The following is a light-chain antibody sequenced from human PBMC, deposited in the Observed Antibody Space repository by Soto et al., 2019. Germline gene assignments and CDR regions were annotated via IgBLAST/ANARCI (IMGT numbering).Light chain of an antibody. CDR2: ATS. CDR1: QTVNSDY. V-gene: IGKV3-20*01. CDR3: HQFGYSPRT. Sequence: EIVLTQSPGTLSLSPGETATLSCRASQTVNSDYLAWFQQGPDQAPRLLIFATSRRATDIPDRFSGSGSGTDFTPAIRRLEPEDFAVYYCHQFGYSPRTFGQGTKVDIK. J-gene: IGKJ1*01.